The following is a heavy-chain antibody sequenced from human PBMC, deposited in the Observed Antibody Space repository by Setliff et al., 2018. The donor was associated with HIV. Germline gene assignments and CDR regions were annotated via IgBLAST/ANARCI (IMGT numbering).Heavy chain of an antibody. Sequence: SVKVSCKASGGIFTNYVLSWVRQAPGQGLDWMGGIIPMFDTKNYAQNFQDRVTIRTDESATTAYMELSSLRSDDTAVYFCAVIPEGTRGLSGDYVSWGQGTLVTVSS. J-gene: IGHJ5*02. CDR3: AVIPEGTRGLSGDYVS. CDR1: GGIFTNYV. D-gene: IGHD4-17*01. CDR2: IIPMFDTK. V-gene: IGHV1-69*05.